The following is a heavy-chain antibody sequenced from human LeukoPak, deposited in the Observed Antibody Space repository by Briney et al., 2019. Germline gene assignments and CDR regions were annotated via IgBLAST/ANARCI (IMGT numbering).Heavy chain of an antibody. V-gene: IGHV1-69*04. D-gene: IGHD4-17*01. CDR1: GGTFSSYA. Sequence: EASVKVSCKASGGTFSSYAISWVRQAPGQGLEWMGRIIPILGIANYAQKFQGRVTITADKSTSTAYMELRSLRSDDTAVYYCARVEVPYGDYFDYWGQGTLVTVSS. J-gene: IGHJ4*02. CDR3: ARVEVPYGDYFDY. CDR2: IIPILGIA.